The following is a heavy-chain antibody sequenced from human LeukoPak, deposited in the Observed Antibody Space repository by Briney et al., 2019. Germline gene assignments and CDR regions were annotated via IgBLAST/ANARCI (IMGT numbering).Heavy chain of an antibody. CDR3: ARDRRANLIAAADFHY. CDR2: ISAYNGNT. J-gene: IGHJ4*02. V-gene: IGHV1-18*01. Sequence: GASVKVSCKASGYTFTSYGISGVRQAPGQGLEWMGWISAYNGNTNYAQKLQGRVTMTTDTSTSTAYLELRSLRSDDTAVYYCARDRRANLIAAADFHYWGQGTLVTVSS. D-gene: IGHD6-13*01. CDR1: GYTFTSYG.